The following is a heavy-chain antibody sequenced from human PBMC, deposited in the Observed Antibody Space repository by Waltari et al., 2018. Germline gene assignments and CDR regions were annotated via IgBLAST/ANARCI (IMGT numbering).Heavy chain of an antibody. CDR3: AKGSGSYWLLDN. CDR2: INTNTGDP. V-gene: IGHV7-4-1*02. Sequence: QVQLVQSGSELKKPGASVKLSCKTSGYKFSNYAINWVRQAPGQGLEWMGWINTNTGDPTYAQGFTGRFVFSLDTSVSTAYLQINSLNTGDSVMYYCAKGSGSYWLLDNWGQGTPVTVSS. D-gene: IGHD1-26*01. J-gene: IGHJ4*02. CDR1: GYKFSNYA.